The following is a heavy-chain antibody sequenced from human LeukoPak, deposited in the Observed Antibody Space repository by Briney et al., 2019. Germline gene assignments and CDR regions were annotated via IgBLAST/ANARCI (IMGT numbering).Heavy chain of an antibody. V-gene: IGHV1-2*04. Sequence: ASVKVSCKASGYTFTGYYMHWVRQAPGQGLEWMGWINPNSGGTNCAQKFQGWVTMTRDTSISTAYMELSRLRSDDTAVYYCARDTIAVAAPTGYYFDYWGQGTLVTVSS. D-gene: IGHD6-19*01. CDR3: ARDTIAVAAPTGYYFDY. CDR2: INPNSGGT. J-gene: IGHJ4*02. CDR1: GYTFTGYY.